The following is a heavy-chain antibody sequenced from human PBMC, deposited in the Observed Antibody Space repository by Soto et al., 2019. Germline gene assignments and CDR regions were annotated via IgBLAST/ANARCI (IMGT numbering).Heavy chain of an antibody. CDR3: AREDVLRFLEWPQGMDV. V-gene: IGHV4-30-4*02. CDR1: GGSISSGYYY. J-gene: IGHJ6*02. Sequence: ASETLSLTCSVSGGSISSGYYYWSWIRQPPGKGLEWIGNIYYSGNTYYNPSLKSRLIISIDTSKNQFSLKLSSVTAADTAVYYCAREDVLRFLEWPQGMDVWGQGTTVTVSS. D-gene: IGHD3-3*01. CDR2: IYYSGNT.